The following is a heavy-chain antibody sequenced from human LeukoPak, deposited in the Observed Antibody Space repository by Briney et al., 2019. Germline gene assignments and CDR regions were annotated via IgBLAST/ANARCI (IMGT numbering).Heavy chain of an antibody. J-gene: IGHJ3*02. V-gene: IGHV1-2*02. CDR2: INPNSGGT. D-gene: IGHD4-17*01. Sequence: GASVKVSCKASGYTFTGYYMHWVRQAPGQGLEWMGWINPNSGGTNYAQKFQGRVTRTRDTSISTAYMELSRLRSDDTAVYYCARESLPTTVTTGGAFDIWGQGTMVTVSP. CDR1: GYTFTGYY. CDR3: ARESLPTTVTTGGAFDI.